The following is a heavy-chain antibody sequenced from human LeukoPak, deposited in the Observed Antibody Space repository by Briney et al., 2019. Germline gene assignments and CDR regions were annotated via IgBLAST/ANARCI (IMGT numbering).Heavy chain of an antibody. CDR2: VSYRGNT. D-gene: IGHD3-9*01. CDR3: ARQYSDILTGYHRGELYWYFDL. Sequence: SETLSLTCTVSGGSISRSSYYWGWIRQTPGMGLEWIGSVSYRGNTDYNPSLKSRVTISLDTSKNQFSLKLSSVTAADTAVYYCARQYSDILTGYHRGELYWYFDLWGRGTLVTVSS. J-gene: IGHJ2*01. V-gene: IGHV4-39*01. CDR1: GGSISRSSYY.